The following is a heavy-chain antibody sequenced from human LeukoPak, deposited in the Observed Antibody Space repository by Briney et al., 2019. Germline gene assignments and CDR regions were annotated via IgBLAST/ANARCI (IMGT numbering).Heavy chain of an antibody. CDR2: IPYDGSNK. V-gene: IGHV3-30*18. CDR3: AKERRWLPFDY. D-gene: IGHD5-24*01. Sequence: GGSLRLSCAASGFTFSSYWMHWVRQAPGKGLEWVAVIPYDGSNKYYADSVKGRFTISRDNSKNTLYLQMNSLRAEDTAVYYCAKERRWLPFDYWGQGTLVTVSS. CDR1: GFTFSSYW. J-gene: IGHJ4*02.